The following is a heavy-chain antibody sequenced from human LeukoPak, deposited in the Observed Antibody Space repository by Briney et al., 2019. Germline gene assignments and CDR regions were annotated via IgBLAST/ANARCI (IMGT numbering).Heavy chain of an antibody. D-gene: IGHD6-13*01. CDR3: ARLTYSNNWYFRRGLDNWFDP. CDR2: INHSGSA. Sequence: SETLSLTCAVYGGSFSRYYWTWIRQPPGKGLEWIGEINHSGSANYNPSLKSQVTISVDPSKSQFSLRLSSVTAADTAVYYCARLTYSNNWYFRRGLDNWFDPWGQGTLVTVSS. V-gene: IGHV4-34*01. CDR1: GGSFSRYY. J-gene: IGHJ5*02.